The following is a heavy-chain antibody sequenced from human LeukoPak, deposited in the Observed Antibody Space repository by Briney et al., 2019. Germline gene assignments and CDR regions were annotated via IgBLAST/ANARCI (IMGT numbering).Heavy chain of an antibody. J-gene: IGHJ4*02. CDR2: IIPILGIA. V-gene: IGHV1-69*04. CDR1: GGTFSSYA. CDR3: ASSRSYGPFDY. D-gene: IGHD1-26*01. Sequence: SVKVSCKASGGTFSSYAISWVRQAPGQGLEWMGRIIPILGIANYAQKFQGRVTITADKSTSTAYMELSSLRSEDTAVYYCASSRSYGPFDYWGQGTLVTVSS.